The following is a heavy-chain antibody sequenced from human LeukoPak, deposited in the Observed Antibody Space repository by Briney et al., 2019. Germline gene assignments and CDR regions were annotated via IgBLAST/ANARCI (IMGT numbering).Heavy chain of an antibody. D-gene: IGHD3-22*01. J-gene: IGHJ5*02. V-gene: IGHV4-39*01. CDR3: ARQGSGSGYH. CDR2: IYYSGST. CDR1: GGSISSSGYY. Sequence: PSETLSFTCTVSGGSISSSGYYWGWLRQPPGKGLEWIGSIYYSGSTYYNPSLKSRVTISVDTSKNQLSLKLSSVTAADTAVYYCARQGSGSGYHWGQGTLVTVSS.